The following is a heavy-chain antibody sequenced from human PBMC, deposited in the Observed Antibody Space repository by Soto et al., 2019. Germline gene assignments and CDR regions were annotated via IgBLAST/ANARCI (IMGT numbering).Heavy chain of an antibody. Sequence: ASVKVSCKASGYTFTSYGISWVRQAPGQGLEWMGWISAYNGNTNYAQKLQGRDTMTTDTSTSTAYMELRSLRSDDTAVYYCARGLYDFWSGYWFDPWGQGTLVTVSS. CDR3: ARGLYDFWSGYWFDP. J-gene: IGHJ5*02. V-gene: IGHV1-18*01. D-gene: IGHD3-3*01. CDR1: GYTFTSYG. CDR2: ISAYNGNT.